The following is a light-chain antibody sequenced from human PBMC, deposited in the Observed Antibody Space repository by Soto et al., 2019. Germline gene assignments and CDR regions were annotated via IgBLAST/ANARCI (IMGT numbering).Light chain of an antibody. CDR2: DAS. V-gene: IGKV3-11*01. CDR1: QRVSSY. CDR3: QQRSNWPLT. J-gene: IGKJ4*01. Sequence: EIVLTQSPATLSLSPGERATLSCRASQRVSSYLAWYQQKPNQAPRLLSYDASNRATGIPARFSGSGSGTHFTLTINILDREDFAGDHCQQRSNWPLTFGGGTKVEIK.